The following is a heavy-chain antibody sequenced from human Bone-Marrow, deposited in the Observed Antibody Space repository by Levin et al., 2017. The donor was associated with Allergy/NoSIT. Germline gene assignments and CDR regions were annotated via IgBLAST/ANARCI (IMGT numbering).Heavy chain of an antibody. J-gene: IGHJ6*02. Sequence: GGSLRLSCTASGFTFSVYPMAWVRQAPGKGLEWLSFISGGSGTKFYADSVKGRFTISRDNAENSLFLQVNSLRDEDTAVYYCTRMNSNYQAHYYGMDVWGQGTTVTVSS. V-gene: IGHV3-48*02. CDR3: TRMNSNYQAHYYGMDV. CDR2: ISGGSGTK. D-gene: IGHD4-11*01. CDR1: GFTFSVYP.